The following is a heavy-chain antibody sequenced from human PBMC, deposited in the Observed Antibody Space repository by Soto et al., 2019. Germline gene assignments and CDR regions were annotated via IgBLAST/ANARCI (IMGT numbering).Heavy chain of an antibody. J-gene: IGHJ6*02. D-gene: IGHD2-15*01. CDR3: AGGIVVVVAATPDYYYGMDV. Sequence: QVQLVQSGAEVKKPGSSVKVSCKASGGTFSSYAISWVRQAPGQGLEWMGGIIPIFGTANYAQKFQGRVTITADESTSTAYMELSSLISEDTAVYYCAGGIVVVVAATPDYYYGMDVWGQGTTVTVSS. V-gene: IGHV1-69*01. CDR2: IIPIFGTA. CDR1: GGTFSSYA.